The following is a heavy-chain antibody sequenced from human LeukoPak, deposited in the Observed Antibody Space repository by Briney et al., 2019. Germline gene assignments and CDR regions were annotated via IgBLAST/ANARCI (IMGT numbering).Heavy chain of an antibody. D-gene: IGHD1-1*01. CDR2: ISGSAYNT. Sequence: PGGSLRLSCAASGFTFSNYAMSWVRQAPGKGLEWVSGISGSAYNTYHADSVKGRFTISRDNANNSLYLQMNSLRAEDTAVYYCARDLDPRVSPGYMDVWGKGTTVTVSS. J-gene: IGHJ6*03. CDR1: GFTFSNYA. CDR3: ARDLDPRVSPGYMDV. V-gene: IGHV3-23*01.